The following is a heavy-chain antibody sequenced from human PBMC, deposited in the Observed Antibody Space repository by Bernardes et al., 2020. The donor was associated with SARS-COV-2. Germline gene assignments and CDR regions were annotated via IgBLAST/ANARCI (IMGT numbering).Heavy chain of an antibody. CDR3: AGSSCGIDCYIGGLRSWDYGMDV. CDR2: IYSTGTT. Sequence: SETLSLTCTVSGGSISSDYWSWIRQPAGKGLEWIGRIYSTGTTNYNPSLKSRVTMSVDTSKNQFSLKVTSVTAADTAVYYCAGSSCGIDCYIGGLRSWDYGMDVWGPGTTVTVSS. CDR1: GGSISSDY. J-gene: IGHJ6*02. V-gene: IGHV4-4*07. D-gene: IGHD2-21*01.